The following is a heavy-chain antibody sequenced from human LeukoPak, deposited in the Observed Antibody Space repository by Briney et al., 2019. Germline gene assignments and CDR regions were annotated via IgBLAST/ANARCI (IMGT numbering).Heavy chain of an antibody. D-gene: IGHD6-13*01. J-gene: IGHJ4*02. CDR2: INPNSGGT. Sequence: GASVKVSCKASGYTFTGYYMHWVRQAPGQGLEWMGRINPNSGGTNYAQKFQGRVTMTRDTSISTAYMELSRLRSDDTAVYYCAREYSRSWYERILDYWGQGTLVTVSS. CDR3: AREYSRSWYERILDY. CDR1: GYTFTGYY. V-gene: IGHV1-2*06.